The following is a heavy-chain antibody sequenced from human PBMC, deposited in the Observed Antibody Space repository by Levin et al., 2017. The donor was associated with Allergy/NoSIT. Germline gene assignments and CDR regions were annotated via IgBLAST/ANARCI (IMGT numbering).Heavy chain of an antibody. D-gene: IGHD3-10*01. V-gene: IGHV3-7*01. Sequence: PGGSLRLSCAASGFTFSTYWMSWVRQAPGKGLEWVANIKEDGSEEYYVDSVKGRFTISRDNAKNSLSLQMNSLRVDDTAVYYCARAWSWFGDLASYFDDWGQGTLVTVSS. CDR3: ARAWSWFGDLASYFDD. J-gene: IGHJ4*02. CDR1: GFTFSTYW. CDR2: IKEDGSEE.